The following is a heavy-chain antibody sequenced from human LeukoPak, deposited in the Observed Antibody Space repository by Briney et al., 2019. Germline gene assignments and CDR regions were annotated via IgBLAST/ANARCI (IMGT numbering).Heavy chain of an antibody. CDR1: EYSFTRYW. V-gene: IGHV5-51*01. J-gene: IGHJ4*02. CDR2: IYIGDSDT. Sequence: GESLKISCKGSEYSFTRYWIGWVRQRPGKGLEWMGIIYIGDSDTRYTPASQGQVTISADKSITTAYLQWSSLKASDTAMYYCARHGGYSSSSEIDYWGQGTLVTVSS. D-gene: IGHD6-6*01. CDR3: ARHGGYSSSSEIDY.